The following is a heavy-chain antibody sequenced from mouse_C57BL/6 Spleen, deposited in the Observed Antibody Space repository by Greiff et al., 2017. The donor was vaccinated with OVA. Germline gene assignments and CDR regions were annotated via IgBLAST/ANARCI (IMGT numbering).Heavy chain of an antibody. D-gene: IGHD1-1*01. Sequence: QVQLQQSGAELVRPGASVTLSCKASGYTFTDYEMHWVKQTPVHGLEWIGAIDPETGGTAYNQKFKGKAILTADKSSSTAYMELRSLTSEDSAVYYCTRYGSSYGYYAMDYWGQGTSVTVSS. CDR2: IDPETGGT. CDR3: TRYGSSYGYYAMDY. V-gene: IGHV1-15*01. J-gene: IGHJ4*01. CDR1: GYTFTDYE.